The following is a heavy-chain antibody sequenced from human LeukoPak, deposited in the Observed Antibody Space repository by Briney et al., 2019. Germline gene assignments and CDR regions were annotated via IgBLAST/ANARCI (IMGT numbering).Heavy chain of an antibody. V-gene: IGHV4-39*01. D-gene: IGHD6-19*01. CDR2: IYYSGST. J-gene: IGHJ3*02. Sequence: KSSETLSLTCTVSGGSVSSSSYYWGWIRQPPGKGLEWIGSIYYSGSTYYNPSLKSRVTISVDTSKNQFSLKLSSVTAADTAVYYCAKTYSSGWYPYAFDIWGQGTMVTVSS. CDR3: AKTYSSGWYPYAFDI. CDR1: GGSVSSSSYY.